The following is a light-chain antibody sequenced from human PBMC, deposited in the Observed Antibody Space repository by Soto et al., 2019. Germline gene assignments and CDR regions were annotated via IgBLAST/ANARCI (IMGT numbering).Light chain of an antibody. Sequence: DIQLTQSPSSLSASVGDRVTITCRASQAISGYLAWYQQKPGKVPELLIYATSTLQSGAPSRFSGSGSGTDFTLTISSLQPEDVATYYCHKYNHAPTFGGGTKVEIK. J-gene: IGKJ4*01. V-gene: IGKV1-27*01. CDR2: ATS. CDR1: QAISGY. CDR3: HKYNHAPT.